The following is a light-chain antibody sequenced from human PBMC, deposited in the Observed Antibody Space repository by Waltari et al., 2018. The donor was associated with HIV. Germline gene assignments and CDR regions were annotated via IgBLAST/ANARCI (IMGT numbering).Light chain of an antibody. J-gene: IGLJ2*01. Sequence: QSALTQPPSASGSPGQSVTISCTGTSSDVGGYNYVSWYQQHPGKAPKLMIFDVSKRPSGVPDRCSGSKSGNTASLTVSGLQAEDEADYYCSSYAGSNNLVFGGGTKVTVL. CDR3: SSYAGSNNLV. CDR2: DVS. CDR1: SSDVGGYNY. V-gene: IGLV2-8*01.